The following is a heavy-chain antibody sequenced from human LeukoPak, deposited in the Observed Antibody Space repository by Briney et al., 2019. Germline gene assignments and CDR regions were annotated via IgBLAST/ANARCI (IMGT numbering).Heavy chain of an antibody. CDR3: ARFFGQSMVASDPYGMDV. V-gene: IGHV4-39*01. CDR1: GFSMDTIYYQ. D-gene: IGHD6-19*01. CDR2: ISYTGKT. Sequence: SETLSLTCTVSGFSMDTIYYQWGWIRQPPGRGLEWIGTISYTGKTYYNPALKSRVTMSVDTSKNQFSLWLSSVTATDTPVYYCARFFGQSMVASDPYGMDVWGQGTTVTVSS. J-gene: IGHJ6*02.